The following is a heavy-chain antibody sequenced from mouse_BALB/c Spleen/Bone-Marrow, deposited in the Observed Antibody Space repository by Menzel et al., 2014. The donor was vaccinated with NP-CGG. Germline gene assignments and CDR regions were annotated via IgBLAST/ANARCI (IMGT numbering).Heavy chain of an antibody. CDR3: ARRDYYDYAWFAY. D-gene: IGHD2-4*01. CDR1: GYSFTGYT. J-gene: IGHJ3*01. Sequence: SGPALVKPGASMKISCKASGYSFTGYTMNWVKQSHGKNLEWIGLINPCNGGTTYNQKFKGKATLTVDKSSSTAYMELLSLTSEDSAVYYCARRDYYDYAWFAYWGQGTLVTVSA. V-gene: IGHV1-18*01. CDR2: INPCNGGT.